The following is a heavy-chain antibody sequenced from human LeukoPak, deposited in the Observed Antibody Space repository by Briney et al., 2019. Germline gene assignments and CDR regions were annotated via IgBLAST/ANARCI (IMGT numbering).Heavy chain of an antibody. CDR1: GFTFSSYG. CDR3: ARDSGYFDY. Sequence: GGSLRLSCAASGFTFSSYGMHWVRQAPGKGLGWVAVIWYDGSNKYYADSVKGRFTISRDNSKNTLYLQMNSLRAEDTAVYYCARDSGYFDYWGQGTLVTVSS. CDR2: IWYDGSNK. V-gene: IGHV3-33*01. J-gene: IGHJ4*02.